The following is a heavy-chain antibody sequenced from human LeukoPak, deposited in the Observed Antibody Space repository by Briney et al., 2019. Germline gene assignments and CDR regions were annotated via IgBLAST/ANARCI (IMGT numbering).Heavy chain of an antibody. J-gene: IGHJ5*02. CDR3: ARRSFAGNWFDP. CDR1: GGSISSSGYY. Sequence: PSETLSLTCTVSGGSISSSGYYWGWIRQPPGKGLEWIGNIYYSGSTYYNPSLKSRVTISVDTSKNHFSLKLNSVTAADTALYYCARRSFAGNWFDPWGQGTLVTVSS. V-gene: IGHV4-39*02. D-gene: IGHD3-10*01. CDR2: IYYSGST.